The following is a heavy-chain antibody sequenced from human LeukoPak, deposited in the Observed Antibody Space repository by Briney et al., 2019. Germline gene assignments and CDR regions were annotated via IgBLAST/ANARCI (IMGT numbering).Heavy chain of an antibody. CDR1: GFTFSSYA. Sequence: GGSLRLSCAASGFTFSSYAMSWVRQAPGKGLEWVSAISGSGGSTYYADSVKGRFTISRDNSKNTLYLQMNSLRAEDTAVYYCAKSPSYDLSPPDAFDIWGQGTMVTVSS. D-gene: IGHD5-18*01. CDR2: ISGSGGST. J-gene: IGHJ3*02. V-gene: IGHV3-23*01. CDR3: AKSPSYDLSPPDAFDI.